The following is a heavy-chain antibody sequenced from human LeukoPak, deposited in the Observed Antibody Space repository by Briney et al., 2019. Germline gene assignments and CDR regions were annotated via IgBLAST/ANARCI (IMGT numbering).Heavy chain of an antibody. CDR2: ISYDGSNK. V-gene: IGHV3-30*03. Sequence: GGSLRLSCEASGFTFTTYSMTWVRQAPGKGLEWVAVISYDGSNKYYADSVKGRFTISRDNSKNTLYLQMNSLRAEDTAVYYCARAYSSGWYVSGFDPWGQGTLVTVSS. CDR1: GFTFTTYS. D-gene: IGHD6-19*01. J-gene: IGHJ5*02. CDR3: ARAYSSGWYVSGFDP.